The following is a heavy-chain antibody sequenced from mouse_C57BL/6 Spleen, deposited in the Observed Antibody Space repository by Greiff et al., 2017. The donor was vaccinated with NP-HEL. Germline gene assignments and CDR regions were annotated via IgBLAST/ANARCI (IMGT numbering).Heavy chain of an antibody. D-gene: IGHD1-1*01. CDR1: GFTFTDYY. J-gene: IGHJ2*01. CDR2: IRNKANGYTS. CDR3: ARYSYYGLDY. V-gene: IGHV7-3*01. Sequence: EVMLVESGGGLVQPGGSLSLSCAASGFTFTDYYMSWVRQPPGKALEWLGFIRNKANGYTSEYSVSVKVRFTISRDNSQSILYLQMNALRAEDSATYYCARYSYYGLDYWGQGTTLTVSS.